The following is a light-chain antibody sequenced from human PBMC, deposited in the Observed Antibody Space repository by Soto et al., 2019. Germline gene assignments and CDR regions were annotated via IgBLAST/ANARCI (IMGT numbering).Light chain of an antibody. V-gene: IGKV1-5*03. CDR2: KAS. Sequence: DIQMTQSPSTLSASVGDRVTITCRASQSISSWLAWYQQKPGKAPKLLLYKASSLESGVPSRFSGSGSGTEFTLSISSLQPDDFATYDCQQSFTFGPGTKVDIK. CDR1: QSISSW. J-gene: IGKJ3*01. CDR3: QQSFT.